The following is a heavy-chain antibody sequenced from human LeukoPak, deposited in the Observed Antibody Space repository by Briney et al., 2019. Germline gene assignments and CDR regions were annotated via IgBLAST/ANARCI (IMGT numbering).Heavy chain of an antibody. CDR3: ARVGSGGRKVREAYYDDSVYYYNYMDV. J-gene: IGHJ6*03. CDR1: GYTFTGYY. V-gene: IGHV1-2*02. CDR2: INPNSGGT. D-gene: IGHD2-15*01. Sequence: ASVKVSCKASGYTFTGYYMHWVRQAPGQGLEWMGWINPNSGGTNYAQKFQGRVTMTRDTSISTAYMELSRLRSDDTAVYYCARVGSGGRKVREAYYDDSVYYYNYMDVWGKGTTVPVSS.